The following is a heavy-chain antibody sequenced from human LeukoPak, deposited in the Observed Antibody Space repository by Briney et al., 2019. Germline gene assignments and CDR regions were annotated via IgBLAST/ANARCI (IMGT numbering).Heavy chain of an antibody. CDR1: GFTFTINF. CDR2: IKQDGSET. J-gene: IGHJ4*01. V-gene: IGHV3-7*01. CDR3: VREGFYFFDF. Sequence: PGGSLRLSCAASGFTFTINFMSWVRQVPGKGLEWVANIKQDGSETTYADSVRGRFTIFRDNAKDSVYLQMNSLRAEDSATYYCVREGFYFFDFWGQGTLVTVSS.